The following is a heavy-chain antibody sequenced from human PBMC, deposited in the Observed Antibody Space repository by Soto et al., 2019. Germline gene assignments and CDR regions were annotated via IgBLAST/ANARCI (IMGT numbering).Heavy chain of an antibody. CDR2: VFYSGSA. Sequence: SETLSLTCTVSGGSISRGDYYWSWIRQPPGKGLEWVGYVFYSGSARYNPSLTSRVTISQDTAKNQFSLKVTSVTPADTAIYYCARMETFGSLNWFDPWGQGTLVTVSS. J-gene: IGHJ5*02. D-gene: IGHD3-16*01. V-gene: IGHV4-61*08. CDR1: GGSISRGDYY. CDR3: ARMETFGSLNWFDP.